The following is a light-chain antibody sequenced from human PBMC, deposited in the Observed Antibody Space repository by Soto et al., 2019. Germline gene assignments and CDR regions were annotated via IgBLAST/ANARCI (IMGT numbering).Light chain of an antibody. V-gene: IGKV1-33*01. CDR2: ATS. Sequence: DIQVTQSPPSLSASVGDRVTVTCQASQDSNTFLNWFQQRPGEAPKLLISATSNLEPGVPSRFSGRQSGTDFILSISSMQPEDVATYYCKQSGNLPDFTFGPGTKVNI. CDR3: KQSGNLPDFT. CDR1: QDSNTF. J-gene: IGKJ3*01.